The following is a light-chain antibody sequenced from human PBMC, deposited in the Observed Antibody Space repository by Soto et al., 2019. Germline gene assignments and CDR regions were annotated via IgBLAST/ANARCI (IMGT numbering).Light chain of an antibody. J-gene: IGLJ1*01. V-gene: IGLV2-23*01. CDR3: CSYAGDAHPYV. CDR2: EGS. CDR1: SSDVGTYNL. Sequence: QSVLTQPASVSGSPGQSITISCTGTSSDVGTYNLVSWYQQHPGKAPKLIIYEGSKRPSGVSNRFFGSKSGNTASLTISGLQAEDEADYHCCSYAGDAHPYVFGTGTKVTVL.